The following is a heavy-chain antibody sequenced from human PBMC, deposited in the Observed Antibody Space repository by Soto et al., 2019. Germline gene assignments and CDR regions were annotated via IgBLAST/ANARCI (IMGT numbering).Heavy chain of an antibody. CDR3: ARNRKGYYDSSGYLRDHYAMDI. CDR1: GDSFSLYY. J-gene: IGHJ6*02. CDR2: VDYRGNT. D-gene: IGHD3-22*01. Sequence: QVLLQASGPGLVKPSETLSLTCTFSGDSFSLYYWTWIRQPPGKGLEWIGDVDYRGNTNYNPSLMSRLTISVDASKKQFSLRLSSVNAADTAVYYCARNRKGYYDSSGYLRDHYAMDIWGLGTTVIVSS. V-gene: IGHV4-59*01.